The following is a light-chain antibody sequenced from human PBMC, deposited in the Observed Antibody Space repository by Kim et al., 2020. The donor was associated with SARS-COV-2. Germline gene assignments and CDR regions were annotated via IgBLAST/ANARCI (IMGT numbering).Light chain of an antibody. CDR2: KAS. J-gene: IGKJ2*03. Sequence: ASVGDRVTITCRASQSISSRLAWYQQKPGKAPKLLIYKASSLESGVPSRFSGSGSGTEFTLTISSLQPDDFATYYCQQYNSYPYSFGQGTKLEI. CDR1: QSISSR. V-gene: IGKV1-5*03. CDR3: QQYNSYPYS.